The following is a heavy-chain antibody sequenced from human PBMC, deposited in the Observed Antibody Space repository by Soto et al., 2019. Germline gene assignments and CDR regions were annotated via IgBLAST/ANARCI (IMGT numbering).Heavy chain of an antibody. CDR3: ARVPDR. V-gene: IGHV4-31*03. J-gene: IGHJ5*02. Sequence: SETLSLTCTVSGGSISSGGSYWSWIRQSPGKGLEWIGYIYYSGTTYYNPSLKSRVSISLDTSKNQFSLKLSSVTAADTAVYYCARVPDRWGQGTLVTVS. CDR2: IYYSGTT. D-gene: IGHD2-2*01. CDR1: GGSISSGGSY.